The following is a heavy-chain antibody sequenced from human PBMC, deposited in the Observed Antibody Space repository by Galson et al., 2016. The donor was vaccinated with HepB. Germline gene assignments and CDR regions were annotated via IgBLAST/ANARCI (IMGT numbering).Heavy chain of an antibody. CDR2: IYYSGGST. Sequence: ETLSLTCTVSGVSLSSYYWSWIRQPPGKGLEWIGYIYYSGGSTNYNPSLKSRVTISVDTLKNQFSLKLSFVTAADTAVYFCARVRIAVAENSYFFDSWGQGTLVTVSS. J-gene: IGHJ4*02. D-gene: IGHD6-19*01. V-gene: IGHV4-59*01. CDR3: ARVRIAVAENSYFFDS. CDR1: GVSLSSYY.